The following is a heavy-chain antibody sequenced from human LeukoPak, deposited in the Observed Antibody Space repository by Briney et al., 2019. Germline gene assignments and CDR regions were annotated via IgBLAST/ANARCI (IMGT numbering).Heavy chain of an antibody. CDR1: GYTFTGYY. V-gene: IGHV1-2*02. Sequence: ASVKVSCKASGYTFTGYYMHWVRQAPGQGLEWMGWINPNSGGTNYAQKFQGRVTMTRDTSISTAYMELRRLRSDDTAVYYCARDNSVGDYAWWFDPWGQGTLVTVSS. CDR2: INPNSGGT. D-gene: IGHD1-26*01. CDR3: ARDNSVGDYAWWFDP. J-gene: IGHJ5*02.